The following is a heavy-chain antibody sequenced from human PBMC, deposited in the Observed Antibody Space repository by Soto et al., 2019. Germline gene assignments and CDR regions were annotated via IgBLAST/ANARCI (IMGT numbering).Heavy chain of an antibody. Sequence: GESLKISCKGSRYSFTSYWISWVRQMPGKGLEWMGRIDPSDSYTNYSPSFQGHVTISADKSISTAYLQWSSLKASDAAMYYCASPVGATRYYYYYGMDVWGQGTTVTVSS. CDR3: ASPVGATRYYYYYGMDV. CDR2: IDPSDSYT. J-gene: IGHJ6*02. CDR1: RYSFTSYW. V-gene: IGHV5-10-1*01. D-gene: IGHD1-26*01.